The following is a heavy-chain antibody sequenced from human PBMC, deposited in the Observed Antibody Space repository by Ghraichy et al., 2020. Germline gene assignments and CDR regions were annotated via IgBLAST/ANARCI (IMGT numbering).Heavy chain of an antibody. J-gene: IGHJ6*02. CDR1: GFTSSSYA. D-gene: IGHD2-15*01. CDR2: ISYDGSNK. V-gene: IGHV3-30-3*01. CDR3: ARVKHPLVGASEWKGKYYYYGMDV. Sequence: GGSLRLSCAASGFTSSSYAMHWVRQAPGKGLEWVAVISYDGSNKYYADSVKGRFTISRDNSKNTLYLQMNSLRAEDTAAYYCARVKHPLVGASEWKGKYYYYGMDVWGQGTTVTVSS.